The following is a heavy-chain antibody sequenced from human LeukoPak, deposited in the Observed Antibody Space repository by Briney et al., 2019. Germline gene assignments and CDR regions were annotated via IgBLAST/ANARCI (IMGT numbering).Heavy chain of an antibody. D-gene: IGHD3-10*01. CDR1: GFTVSTNY. Sequence: PGGSLRLSCVASGFTVSTNYMNWVRQAPGKGLEWVSVIFSSGSTYYADSAKGRFTISRDNSKNTLYLQMNSLRAEDTAVYYCAREGRKYGSGSLYYFDYWGQGTLVTVSS. V-gene: IGHV3-66*01. J-gene: IGHJ4*02. CDR2: IFSSGST. CDR3: AREGRKYGSGSLYYFDY.